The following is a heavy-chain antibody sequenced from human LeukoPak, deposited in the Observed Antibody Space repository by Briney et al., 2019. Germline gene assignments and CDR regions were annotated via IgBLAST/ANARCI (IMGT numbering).Heavy chain of an antibody. CDR2: ISSSSSYT. CDR3: ARETY. J-gene: IGHJ4*02. V-gene: IGHV3-21*01. CDR1: GFTFSSYT. Sequence: PGGPLRLSCAASGFTFSSYTMNWVRQAPGKGLEWVSSISSSSSYTFYADSVKGRFTISRDNAKNSLYLQMNSLRVEDTAVYYCARETYWGQGTQVTVSS.